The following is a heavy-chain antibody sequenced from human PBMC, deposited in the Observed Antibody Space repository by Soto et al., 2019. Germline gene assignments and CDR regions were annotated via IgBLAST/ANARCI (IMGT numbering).Heavy chain of an antibody. D-gene: IGHD3-9*01. Sequence: SETLSLTCTVSGGSIRSYYWSLIRQPPGKGLEWIGYIYYSGSTNYNPSLKSRVTISVDTSKNQFSLKLSSVTAADTAVYYCARAHYDILTGYYLDYYYYYMDVWGKGTTVTVSS. J-gene: IGHJ6*03. CDR2: IYYSGST. CDR1: GGSIRSYY. CDR3: ARAHYDILTGYYLDYYYYYMDV. V-gene: IGHV4-59*01.